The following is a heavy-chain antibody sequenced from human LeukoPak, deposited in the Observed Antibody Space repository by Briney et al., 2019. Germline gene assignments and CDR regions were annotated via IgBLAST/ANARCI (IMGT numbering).Heavy chain of an antibody. D-gene: IGHD3-22*01. V-gene: IGHV4-39*01. CDR1: GGSISSSGYY. CDR3: ASPTSGFNGASFDY. CDR2: IYYSGST. Sequence: SETLSLTCTVSGGSISSSGYYWSWIRQPPGKGLEWIGSIYYSGSTYYNPSLKSRVTISVDTSKNQFSLKLSSVTAADTAVYYCASPTSGFNGASFDYWGQGTLVTVSS. J-gene: IGHJ4*02.